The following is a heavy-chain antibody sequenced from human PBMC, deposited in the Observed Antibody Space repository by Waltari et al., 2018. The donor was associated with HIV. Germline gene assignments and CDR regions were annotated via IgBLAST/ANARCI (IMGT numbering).Heavy chain of an antibody. Sequence: QVQLVQSGAEVKKPGASVKVSCKASGYHFTSYDINWVRQATGQGLEWMGWMNPNSGNTGYAQKFQGRVTMTRNTSISTAYMELSSLRSEDTAVYYCARGRPRAGGRAFDYWGQGTLVTVSS. CDR2: MNPNSGNT. CDR3: ARGRPRAGGRAFDY. V-gene: IGHV1-8*01. D-gene: IGHD3-16*01. CDR1: GYHFTSYD. J-gene: IGHJ4*02.